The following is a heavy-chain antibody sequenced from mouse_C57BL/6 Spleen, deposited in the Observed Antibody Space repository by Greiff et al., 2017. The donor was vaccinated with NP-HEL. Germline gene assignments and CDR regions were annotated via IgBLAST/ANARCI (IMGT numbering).Heavy chain of an antibody. Sequence: EVKLMESEGGLVQPGSSMKLSCTASGFTFSDYYMAWVRQVPEKGLEWVANINYDGSSTYYLDSLKSRFIISRDNAKNILYLQMSSLKSEDTATYYCAREGISNGGYFDVWGTGTTVTVSS. CDR2: INYDGSST. CDR3: AREGISNGGYFDV. J-gene: IGHJ1*03. CDR1: GFTFSDYY. D-gene: IGHD2-5*01. V-gene: IGHV5-16*01.